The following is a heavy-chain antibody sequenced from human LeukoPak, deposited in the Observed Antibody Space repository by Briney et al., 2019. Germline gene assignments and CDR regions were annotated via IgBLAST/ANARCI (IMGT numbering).Heavy chain of an antibody. V-gene: IGHV3-66*01. J-gene: IGHJ5*02. CDR3: ARVLSGSGCFVP. Sequence: GGSLRLSCAASGFTVSSNYMSWVRQAPGKGLEWVSVIYSGGSAYYADSVKGRFTISRDNSKNTLYLQMNSLRAEDTAVYYCARVLSGSGCFVPWGQGTLVTVSS. CDR2: IYSGGSA. D-gene: IGHD6-19*01. CDR1: GFTVSSNY.